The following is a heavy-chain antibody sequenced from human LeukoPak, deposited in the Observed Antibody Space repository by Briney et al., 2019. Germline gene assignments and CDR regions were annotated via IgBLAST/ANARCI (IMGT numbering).Heavy chain of an antibody. V-gene: IGHV1-18*01. CDR2: ISAYNGHT. D-gene: IGHD4-23*01. CDR3: ARAATTVVTPNDY. J-gene: IGHJ4*02. CDR1: GYTFTSYG. Sequence: VSVKVSCKASGYTFTSYGISWVRQAPGQGLEWMGWISAYNGHTNYAQNLQGRVTMTTDTSTSTAYMELRSLRSDDTAVYYCARAATTVVTPNDYWGQGTLVTVSS.